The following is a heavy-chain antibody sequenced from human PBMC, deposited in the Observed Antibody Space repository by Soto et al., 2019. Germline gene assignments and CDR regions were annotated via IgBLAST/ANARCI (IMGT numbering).Heavy chain of an antibody. Sequence: KQSQTLSLTCAISGDSVSSNSAAWNWIRQSPSRGLEWLGRTYYRSKWYNDYAVSVKSRITINPDTSKNQFSLQLNSVTPEDTAVYYCARGYDYVWGSYPPVYYFDYWGQGTLVTVSS. CDR1: GDSVSSNSAA. J-gene: IGHJ4*02. CDR3: ARGYDYVWGSYPPVYYFDY. V-gene: IGHV6-1*01. CDR2: TYYRSKWYN. D-gene: IGHD3-16*02.